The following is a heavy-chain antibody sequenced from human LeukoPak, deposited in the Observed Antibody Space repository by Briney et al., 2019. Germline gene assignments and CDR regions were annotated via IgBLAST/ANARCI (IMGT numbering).Heavy chain of an antibody. D-gene: IGHD1-1*01. CDR2: IRYDGSDK. Sequence: GGSLRLSCAASGFAFSASGMHWVRQAPGKGLEWVAFIRYDGSDKSYADSVKGRFTISRDNSENTLYLQINSLRVEDTAVYYCAKDTPTTGYHLDSWGQGTLVTVSS. CDR1: GFAFSASG. J-gene: IGHJ4*02. CDR3: AKDTPTTGYHLDS. V-gene: IGHV3-30*02.